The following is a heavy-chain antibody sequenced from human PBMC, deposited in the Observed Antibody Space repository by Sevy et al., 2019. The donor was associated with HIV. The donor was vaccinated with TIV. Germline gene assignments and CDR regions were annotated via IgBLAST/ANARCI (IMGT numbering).Heavy chain of an antibody. D-gene: IGHD3-22*01. V-gene: IGHV3-21*01. CDR1: GFAFSSCS. J-gene: IGHJ3*02. CDR3: AREAATSSDYYLDAFDI. CDR2: INTGSYYI. Sequence: GESLKIPCAASGFAFSSCSMHWVRQAPGKGLEWVSSINTGSYYIYYADSVKGRFTISRDNAKNSLFLQMNSLRAEDTAVYYCAREAATSSDYYLDAFDIWGQGTMVTVSS.